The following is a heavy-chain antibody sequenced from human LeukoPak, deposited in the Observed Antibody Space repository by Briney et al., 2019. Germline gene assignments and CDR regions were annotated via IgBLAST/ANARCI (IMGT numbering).Heavy chain of an antibody. CDR3: ARSSAWNVWDY. J-gene: IGHJ4*02. D-gene: IGHD6-19*01. CDR2: IYYGANT. Sequence: GGCLRLSCAASGFSVSSNYMSWVRPAPGKGLAWVSVIYYGANTYYADSVKGRFTISRDNSKNTVYLQMNSLGVEDTAVYYCARSSAWNVWDYWGQGTLVTVSS. V-gene: IGHV3-53*01. CDR1: GFSVSSNY.